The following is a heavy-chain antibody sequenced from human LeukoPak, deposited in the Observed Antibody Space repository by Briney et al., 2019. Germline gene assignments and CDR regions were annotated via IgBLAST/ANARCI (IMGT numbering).Heavy chain of an antibody. CDR1: GFTFSSYG. J-gene: IGHJ4*02. Sequence: GGSLRLSCAASGFTFSSYGMSWVRQAPGKGLEWVSLISGRDSNTYYADSVEGRFTISRDNSKNTLYLQMNSLSAEDTAIYYCAKRSDYGDNGNYFDYWGQGTPVTVSS. V-gene: IGHV3-23*01. D-gene: IGHD4-23*01. CDR2: ISGRDSNT. CDR3: AKRSDYGDNGNYFDY.